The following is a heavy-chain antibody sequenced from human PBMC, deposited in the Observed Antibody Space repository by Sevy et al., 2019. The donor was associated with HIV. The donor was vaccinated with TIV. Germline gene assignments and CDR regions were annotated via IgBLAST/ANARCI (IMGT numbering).Heavy chain of an antibody. CDR3: AKDLAGPGRRYFDY. CDR2: IRYDGRDK. V-gene: IGHV3-30*02. J-gene: IGHJ4*02. D-gene: IGHD6-13*01. CDR1: GFTFSNFG. Sequence: GGSLRLSCTASGFTFSNFGMHWVRQVPGKGLEWVTFIRYDGRDKYYAASVKGRFTNSRDDSKNTLYLQMDSLRAEDTAIYYCAKDLAGPGRRYFDYWGQGTLVTVSS.